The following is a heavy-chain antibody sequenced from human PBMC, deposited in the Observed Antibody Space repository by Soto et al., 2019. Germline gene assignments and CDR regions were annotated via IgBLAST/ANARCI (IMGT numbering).Heavy chain of an antibody. CDR2: ISSSGSTI. J-gene: IGHJ4*02. Sequence: GGSLRLSCAASGFTFSSYEMNWVRQAPGKGLEWVSYISSSGSTIYYADSVKGRFTISRDNAKNSLYLQMNSLRAEDTAVYYCARASARYYYDSSGYYYWGQGTLVTVSS. CDR3: ARASARYYYDSSGYYY. V-gene: IGHV3-48*03. CDR1: GFTFSSYE. D-gene: IGHD3-22*01.